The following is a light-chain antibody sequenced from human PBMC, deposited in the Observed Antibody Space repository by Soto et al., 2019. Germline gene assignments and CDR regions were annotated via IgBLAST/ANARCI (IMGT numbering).Light chain of an antibody. CDR3: QQYGNSPQT. Sequence: EVELTQSPGTLSLSPGARAPLSCRASQSVSSSHLAWYQQKPGQAPRLLIYGASSRATGIPDRFSGSGSGTDFTLTISRLEPEDFAVYYCQQYGNSPQTFGQGTKVDIK. CDR2: GAS. J-gene: IGKJ1*01. CDR1: QSVSSSH. V-gene: IGKV3-20*01.